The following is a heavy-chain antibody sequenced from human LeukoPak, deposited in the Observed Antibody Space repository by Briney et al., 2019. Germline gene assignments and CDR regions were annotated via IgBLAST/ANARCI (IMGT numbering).Heavy chain of an antibody. J-gene: IGHJ4*02. Sequence: GGSLRLSCAASGFTVGSNYMTWVRQAPGKGLEWVSVIYSGGNTHYADSVKGRFTISRDRSKSTLYLQMNSLRTEDTAVYYCARDSTSSNHDYWGQGTLVTVSS. V-gene: IGHV3-53*01. CDR1: GFTVGSNY. CDR3: ARDSTSSNHDY. D-gene: IGHD1-14*01. CDR2: IYSGGNT.